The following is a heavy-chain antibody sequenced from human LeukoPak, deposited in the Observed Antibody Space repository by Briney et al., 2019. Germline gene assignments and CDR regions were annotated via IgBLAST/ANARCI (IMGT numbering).Heavy chain of an antibody. Sequence: ASVKVSCKASGYTFTGNYRHWLRQAPGPGLEWMGMIYPRDGSTSYAQKFQGRVTVTRDTSTSTVHMELSGLRSEDTAVYYCARDQEGFDYWGQGTLVTVSS. CDR1: GYTFTGNY. J-gene: IGHJ4*02. V-gene: IGHV1-46*01. CDR2: IYPRDGST. CDR3: ARDQEGFDY.